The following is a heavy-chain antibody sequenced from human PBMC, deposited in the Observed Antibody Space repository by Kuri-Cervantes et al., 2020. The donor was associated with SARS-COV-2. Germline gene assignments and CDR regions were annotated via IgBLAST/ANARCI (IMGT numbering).Heavy chain of an antibody. Sequence: GESLKISCAASGFTFDDYAMHWVRQAPGKGLEWVSAISGSGGSTYYADSVKGRFTISRDNSKNTLYLQMNSLRAEDTAVYYCAKDMRGTRTYFDYWGQGTLVTVSS. CDR2: ISGSGGST. V-gene: IGHV3-23*01. D-gene: IGHD1-7*01. J-gene: IGHJ4*02. CDR1: GFTFDDYA. CDR3: AKDMRGTRTYFDY.